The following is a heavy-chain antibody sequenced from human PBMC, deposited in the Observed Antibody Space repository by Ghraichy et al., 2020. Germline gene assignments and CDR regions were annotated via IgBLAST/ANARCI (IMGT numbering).Heavy chain of an antibody. J-gene: IGHJ4*02. CDR2: ISGSGGST. CDR1: GFTFSSYA. Sequence: GGSLRLSCAASGFTFSSYAMSWVRKAPGKGLEWVSAISGSGGSTYYADSVKGRFTISRDNSKNTLYLQMNSLRAEDTAVYYCAILTTYDFWRFDYWGQGTLVTVSS. V-gene: IGHV3-23*01. CDR3: AILTTYDFWRFDY. D-gene: IGHD3-3*01.